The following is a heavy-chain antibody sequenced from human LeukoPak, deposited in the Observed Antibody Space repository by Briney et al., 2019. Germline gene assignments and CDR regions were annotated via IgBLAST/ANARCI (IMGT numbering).Heavy chain of an antibody. CDR1: GGSFSGYY. CDR3: ARAPEYGLYYFDY. J-gene: IGHJ4*02. CDR2: IYYSGST. D-gene: IGHD1-14*01. Sequence: KSSETLSLTCAVYGGSFSGYYWNWIRQPPGKGLEWIGNIYYSGSTYYNPSLKSRVSISVDPSKNEFSLKLTSVTAADTAVYYCARAPEYGLYYFDYWGQGTLVTVSS. V-gene: IGHV4-34*01.